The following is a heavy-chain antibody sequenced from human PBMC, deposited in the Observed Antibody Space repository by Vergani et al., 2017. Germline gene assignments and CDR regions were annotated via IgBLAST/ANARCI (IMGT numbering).Heavy chain of an antibody. CDR3: ARGHGVAGYAYSY. V-gene: IGHV4-61*01. D-gene: IGHD6-19*01. CDR1: GGSISSGSYY. CDR2: IYYSGST. Sequence: QVQLQESGPGLVKPSQTLSLTCTVSGGSISSGSYYWSWIRQPPGKGLEWIGYIYYSGSTNYNPSLKSRVTISVDTSKNQFSLKLSSVTAADTAVYYCARGHGVAGYAYSYWGQGTLVTVSS. J-gene: IGHJ4*02.